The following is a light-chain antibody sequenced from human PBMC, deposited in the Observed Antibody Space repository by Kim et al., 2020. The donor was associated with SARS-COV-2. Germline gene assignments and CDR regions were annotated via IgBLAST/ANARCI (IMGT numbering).Light chain of an antibody. CDR3: QQYNNWPRT. CDR2: GAS. Sequence: EIVMTQSPATLSVSPGERATLSCRASQSVSSNLVWYQQKPGQAPRLLIYGASTRATGIPARFSGSGSGTEFTLTISSLQSEDVAVYYCQQYNNWPRTFGQGTKVDIK. CDR1: QSVSSN. V-gene: IGKV3-15*01. J-gene: IGKJ1*01.